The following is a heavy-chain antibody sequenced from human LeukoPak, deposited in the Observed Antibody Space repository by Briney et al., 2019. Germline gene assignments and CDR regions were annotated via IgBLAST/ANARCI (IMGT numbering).Heavy chain of an antibody. V-gene: IGHV1-69*05. J-gene: IGHJ5*02. CDR3: ARDPGIAAAGRNWFDP. D-gene: IGHD6-13*01. Sequence: ASVKVSCKASGGTFSSYAISWVRQAPGQGPEWMGGIIPIFGTANYAQKFQGRVTITTDESTSTAYMELSSLRSEDTAVYYCARDPGIAAAGRNWFDPWGQGTLVTVSS. CDR1: GGTFSSYA. CDR2: IIPIFGTA.